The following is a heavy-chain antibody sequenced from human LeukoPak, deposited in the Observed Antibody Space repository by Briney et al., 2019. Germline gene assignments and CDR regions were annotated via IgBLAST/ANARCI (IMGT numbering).Heavy chain of an antibody. CDR3: AKDRGSWYSTIRSSGNY. J-gene: IGHJ4*02. CDR2: ISGSGGST. V-gene: IGHV3-23*01. D-gene: IGHD6-13*01. Sequence: PGGSLRLSCAASGFTFSSYWMHWVRQAPGRGLVWVSAISGSGGSTYYADSVKGRFTISRDNSKNTLYLQMNSLRAEDTAVYYCAKDRGSWYSTIRSSGNYWGQGTLVTVSS. CDR1: GFTFSSYW.